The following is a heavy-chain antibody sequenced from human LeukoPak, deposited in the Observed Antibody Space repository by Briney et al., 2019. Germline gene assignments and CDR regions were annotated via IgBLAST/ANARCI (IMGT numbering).Heavy chain of an antibody. CDR3: ARSIPYGTTWYGRSDY. J-gene: IGHJ4*02. CDR1: GLTFSTHW. Sequence: GGSLRLSCEASGLTFSTHWMTWVRQAPGKGLEWVANIKPDGTTKFYVDSVKGRFTISRGNALNSLYLQMNSLRAEDTAIYYCARSIPYGTTWYGRSDYWGQGTLVTVSS. CDR2: IKPDGTTK. V-gene: IGHV3-7*03. D-gene: IGHD6-13*01.